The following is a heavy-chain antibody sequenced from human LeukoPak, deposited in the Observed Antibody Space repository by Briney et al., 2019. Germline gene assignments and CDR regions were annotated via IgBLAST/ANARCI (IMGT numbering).Heavy chain of an antibody. J-gene: IGHJ4*02. CDR1: GFTFIDYD. Sequence: GGSLRLSCAASGFTFIDYDMHWVRQVIGKGLEWVSAIGIRVYTHYSGSVKGRFTISRENAESSLYLQMNSLRAEDTAVYYCARGGIQVSGIDEFDYWGQGTLVTVSS. V-gene: IGHV3-13*01. CDR2: IGIRVYT. CDR3: ARGGIQVSGIDEFDY. D-gene: IGHD6-19*01.